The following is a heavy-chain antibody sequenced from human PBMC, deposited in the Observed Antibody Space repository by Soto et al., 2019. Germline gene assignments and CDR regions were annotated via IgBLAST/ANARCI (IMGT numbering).Heavy chain of an antibody. V-gene: IGHV1-3*01. D-gene: IGHD3-3*01. CDR1: GYTFTSYA. Sequence: ASVKVSCQASGYTFTSYAVHWVRQAPGQRLEWMGWINAGNGNTKYSQKFQGRVTITRDTSASTAYMELSSLRSEDTAVYYCARDASPYYDFWSGSPNWFDPWGQGTLVTVSS. J-gene: IGHJ5*02. CDR3: ARDASPYYDFWSGSPNWFDP. CDR2: INAGNGNT.